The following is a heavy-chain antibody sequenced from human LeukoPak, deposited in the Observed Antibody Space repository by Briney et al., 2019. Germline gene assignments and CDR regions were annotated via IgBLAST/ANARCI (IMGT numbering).Heavy chain of an antibody. CDR1: GFTVSSYG. CDR3: AKNWEYIGWFDP. J-gene: IGHJ5*02. V-gene: IGHV3-30*02. D-gene: IGHD2/OR15-2a*01. Sequence: PGGSLRLSCAASGFTVSSYGMHWVRQAPGKGLEWVAFIRYDGSNKYYADSVKGRFTISRDNSKNTLYLQMNSLRAEDTAVYYCAKNWEYIGWFDPWGQGTLVTVSS. CDR2: IRYDGSNK.